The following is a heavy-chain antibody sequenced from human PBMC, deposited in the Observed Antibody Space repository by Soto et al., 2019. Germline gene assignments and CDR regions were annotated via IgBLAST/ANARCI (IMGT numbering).Heavy chain of an antibody. CDR3: ARAGTMVRGVIML. CDR2: IYYSGST. D-gene: IGHD3-10*01. J-gene: IGHJ4*02. V-gene: IGHV4-31*03. Sequence: SETLSLTCTVSGGSISSGGYYWSWIRQHPGKGLEWIWYIYYSGSTDYNPSLKIRITIAVDTSNNQFSLKLRSVTAADTAVYYCARAGTMVRGVIMLWGQGTLVTVSP. CDR1: GGSISSGGYY.